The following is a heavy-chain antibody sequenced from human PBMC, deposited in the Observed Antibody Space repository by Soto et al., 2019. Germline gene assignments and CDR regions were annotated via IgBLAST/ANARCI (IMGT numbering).Heavy chain of an antibody. J-gene: IGHJ6*02. Sequence: GGSLRLSCAASGFTFSSYGMHWVRQAPGKGLEWVAVISYDGSNKYYADSVKGRFTISRDNSKNTLYLQMNSLRAEDTAVYYCAKTVTVTTKNYYYYGMDVWGQGTTVTVSS. CDR1: GFTFSSYG. V-gene: IGHV3-30*18. CDR3: AKTVTVTTKNYYYYGMDV. CDR2: ISYDGSNK. D-gene: IGHD4-17*01.